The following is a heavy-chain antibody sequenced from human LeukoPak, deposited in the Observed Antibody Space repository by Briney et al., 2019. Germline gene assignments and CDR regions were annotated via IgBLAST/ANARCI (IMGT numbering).Heavy chain of an antibody. J-gene: IGHJ4*02. D-gene: IGHD4-17*01. V-gene: IGHV4-59*01. CDR3: ARVNDYGDSKIDY. CDR1: GGSISSYY. Sequence: SETLSLTCTVSGGSISSYYWSWIRQPPGKGLEWIGYIYYSGSTNYNPSLRSRVTISVDTSKNQFSLKLSSVTAADTAVYYCARVNDYGDSKIDYWGQGTLVTVSS. CDR2: IYYSGST.